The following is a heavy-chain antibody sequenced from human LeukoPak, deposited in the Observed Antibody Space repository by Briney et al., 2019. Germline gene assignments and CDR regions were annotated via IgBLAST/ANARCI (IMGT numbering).Heavy chain of an antibody. V-gene: IGHV4-59*08. CDR3: ARRVGYWHLDS. CDR1: GASIRSYH. J-gene: IGHJ4*02. CDR2: IHFIEST. D-gene: IGHD3-3*02. Sequence: SETLSLTCTVSGASIRSYHWSWIRQPPGKGLEWIGSIHFIESTNYNPSLKSQVTISVDTSKNPFSLKLNSVTATDTAVYYCARRVGYWHLDSWGQGTLVSVSS.